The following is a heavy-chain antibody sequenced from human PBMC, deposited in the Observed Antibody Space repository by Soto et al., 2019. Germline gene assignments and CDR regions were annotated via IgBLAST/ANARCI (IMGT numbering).Heavy chain of an antibody. CDR1: GGSISSSSYY. V-gene: IGHV4-39*01. CDR3: ARNEVYGGNSGSLDY. J-gene: IGHJ4*02. D-gene: IGHD2-21*02. Sequence: SETLSLTCTVSGGSISSSSYYWGWIRQPPGKGLEWIGSIYYSGSTYYNPSLKSRVTISVDTSKNQFSLKLSSVTAADTAVYYCARNEVYGGNSGSLDYWGQGTLVTVSS. CDR2: IYYSGST.